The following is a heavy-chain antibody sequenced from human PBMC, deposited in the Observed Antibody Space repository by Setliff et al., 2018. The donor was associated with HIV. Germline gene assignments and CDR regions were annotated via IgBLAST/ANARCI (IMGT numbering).Heavy chain of an antibody. CDR3: ARPYDSSGSHAFDI. CDR1: GYTFTGYY. D-gene: IGHD3-22*01. CDR2: INPNNGGT. J-gene: IGHJ3*02. Sequence: ASVKVSCKASGYTFTGYYMHWVRQAPGQGLEWMGWINPNNGGTNYAQKFQGRVTMTRDTSISTSYMELSSLKSEDTAVYYCARPYDSSGSHAFDIWGQGTMVTVSS. V-gene: IGHV1-2*02.